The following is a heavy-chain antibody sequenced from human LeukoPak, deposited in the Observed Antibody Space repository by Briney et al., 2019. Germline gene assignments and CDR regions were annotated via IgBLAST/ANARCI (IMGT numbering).Heavy chain of an antibody. J-gene: IGHJ1*01. D-gene: IGHD6-13*01. V-gene: IGHV4-39*07. CDR2: IYYSGST. CDR1: GGSISSSSYY. Sequence: PSETLSITCTVSGGSISSSSYYWGWIRQPPGKGLEWIGSIYYSGSTYYNPSLKSRVTISVDTSKNQFSLKLSSVTAADTAVYYCARPYSSSWYAEYFQHWGQGTLVTVSS. CDR3: ARPYSSSWYAEYFQH.